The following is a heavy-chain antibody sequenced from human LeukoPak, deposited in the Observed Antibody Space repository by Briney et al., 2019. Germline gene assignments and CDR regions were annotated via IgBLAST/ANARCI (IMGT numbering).Heavy chain of an antibody. D-gene: IGHD2-21*02. V-gene: IGHV3-23*01. CDR3: ARLAYCGGDCPRAFDI. J-gene: IGHJ3*02. Sequence: GGSLRLSCAASGFTFSSYAMSWVRQAPGKGLEWVSAISGSGGSTYYADSVKGRFTISRDNAKNSLYLQMNSLRDEDTAVYYCARLAYCGGDCPRAFDIWGQGTMVTVSS. CDR1: GFTFSSYA. CDR2: ISGSGGST.